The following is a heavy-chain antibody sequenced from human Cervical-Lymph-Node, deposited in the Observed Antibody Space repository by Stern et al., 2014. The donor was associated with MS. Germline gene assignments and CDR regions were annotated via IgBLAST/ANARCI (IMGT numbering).Heavy chain of an antibody. CDR2: IHYSGST. D-gene: IGHD3-16*01. Sequence: QLPLQESGPGLVKPSETLSLTCTVSGGSISSSYWTWIRQPPGKGLEYIWYIHYSGSTNYHPSLKSRVTISVDTSKNQFSLRLTSVTAADTAVYYCARHSTLTSYTAFDYWGQGALVTVSS. J-gene: IGHJ4*02. V-gene: IGHV4-59*01. CDR1: GGSISSSY. CDR3: ARHSTLTSYTAFDY.